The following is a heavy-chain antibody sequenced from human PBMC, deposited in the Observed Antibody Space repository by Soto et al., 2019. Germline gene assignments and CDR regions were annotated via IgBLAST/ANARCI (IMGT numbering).Heavy chain of an antibody. D-gene: IGHD3-10*01. CDR1: GGSFSSNY. CDR2: IYYSGST. CDR3: ARECYGSGSYWFDP. V-gene: IGHV4-59*01. J-gene: IGHJ5*02. Sequence: QVRLQESGPGLVKPSEPLSLTCTVPGGSFSSNYWSWIRQPPGKGLEWIGYIYYSGSTNYNPSLKSRVTIAVDTSKNQFSLKLSSVTAADTAVYYCARECYGSGSYWFDPWGQGTLVTVSS.